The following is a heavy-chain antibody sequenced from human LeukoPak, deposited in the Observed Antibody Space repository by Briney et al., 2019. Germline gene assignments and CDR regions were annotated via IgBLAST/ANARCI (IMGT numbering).Heavy chain of an antibody. D-gene: IGHD5-24*01. V-gene: IGHV3-23*03. CDR1: GFIFSEHA. J-gene: IGHJ4*02. Sequence: PGGSLRLSCAASGFIFSEHAMNWVRQAPGKGLVWVSDIYQGGSTYYSDSAKGRFTISRDISKNTLHLQMNNLRVDDTAVYYCARVRDVYNHVFENWGQGTLVTVS. CDR2: IYQGGST. CDR3: ARVRDVYNHVFEN.